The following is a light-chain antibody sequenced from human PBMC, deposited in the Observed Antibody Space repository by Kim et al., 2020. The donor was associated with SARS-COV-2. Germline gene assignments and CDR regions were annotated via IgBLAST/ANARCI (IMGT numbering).Light chain of an antibody. CDR2: DAS. V-gene: IGKV3-11*01. J-gene: IGKJ1*01. CDR3: QQRSNWWT. CDR1: QSVSRY. Sequence: SLSPGERATLACRSSQSVSRYLAWYQQKPGQAPRLLIYDASNRATGIPARFSGSGSGTDFTLTISSLEPEDFAVYYCQQRSNWWTFGQGTKVEIK.